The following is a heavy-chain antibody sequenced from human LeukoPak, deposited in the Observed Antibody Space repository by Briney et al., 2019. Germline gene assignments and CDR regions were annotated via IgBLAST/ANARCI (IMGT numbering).Heavy chain of an antibody. V-gene: IGHV4-30-2*01. J-gene: IGHJ4*02. CDR3: ARAGRGPAGDYFDY. D-gene: IGHD3-10*01. CDR1: GGSISSGGYS. Sequence: SETLSLTCTVSGGSISSGGYSWSWIRQPPGKGLEWIGYIYHSGSTYYNPSLKSRVTISVDRSKNQFSLKLSSVTAADTAMYYCARAGRGPAGDYFDYWGQGTLVTVSS. CDR2: IYHSGST.